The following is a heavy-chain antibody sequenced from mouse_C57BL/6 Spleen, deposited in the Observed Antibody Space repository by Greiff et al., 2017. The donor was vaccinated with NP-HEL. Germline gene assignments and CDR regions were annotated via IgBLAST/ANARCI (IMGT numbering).Heavy chain of an antibody. CDR2: IDPSDSYT. CDR3: ASQYYGSSFFAY. D-gene: IGHD1-1*01. J-gene: IGHJ3*01. CDR1: GYTFTSYW. V-gene: IGHV1-59*01. Sequence: QVQLQQPGAELVRPGPSVKLSCKASGYTFTSYWMHWVKQRPGQGLEWIGVIDPSDSYTNYNQKFKGKATLTVDTSSSTAYMQLSSLTSEDSAVYYCASQYYGSSFFAYWGQGTLVTVSA.